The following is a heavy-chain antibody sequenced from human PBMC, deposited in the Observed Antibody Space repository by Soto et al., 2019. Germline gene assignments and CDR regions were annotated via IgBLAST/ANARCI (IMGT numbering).Heavy chain of an antibody. Sequence: QVQLVESGGGVVQPGRSLRLSCAASGFTFSSYGMHWVRQAPGKGLEWVAVISYDGSNKYYADSVKGRFTISRDNSKNKLYLQMNSLRAEDTAVYYCAKRYAGNSYYYYGMDVWGQGTTVTVSS. D-gene: IGHD2-8*01. CDR1: GFTFSSYG. J-gene: IGHJ6*02. V-gene: IGHV3-30*18. CDR2: ISYDGSNK. CDR3: AKRYAGNSYYYYGMDV.